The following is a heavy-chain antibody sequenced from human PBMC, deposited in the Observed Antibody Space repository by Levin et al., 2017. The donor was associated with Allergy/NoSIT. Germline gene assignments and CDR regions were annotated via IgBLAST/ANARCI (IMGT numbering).Heavy chain of an antibody. D-gene: IGHD3-22*01. V-gene: IGHV3-23*01. Sequence: GESLKISYAASGFTFSSYAMSWVRQAPGKGLEWVSAISGSGGSTYYADSVKGRFTISRDNSKNTLYLQMNSLRAEDTAVYYCAKDLGYYDSSGFGYWGQGTLVTVSS. CDR3: AKDLGYYDSSGFGY. J-gene: IGHJ4*02. CDR1: GFTFSSYA. CDR2: ISGSGGST.